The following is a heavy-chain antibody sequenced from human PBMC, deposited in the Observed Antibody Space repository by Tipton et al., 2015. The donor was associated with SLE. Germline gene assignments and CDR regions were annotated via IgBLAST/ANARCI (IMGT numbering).Heavy chain of an antibody. CDR2: ISSSGSTI. D-gene: IGHD1-26*01. CDR3: ARDPEWELPYFDY. V-gene: IGHV3-48*03. J-gene: IGHJ4*02. CDR1: GFTVSSNE. Sequence: SLRLSCAASGFTVSSNEMSWVRQAPGKGLEWVSYISSSGSTIYYADSVKGRFTISRDNAKNSLYLQMNSLRAEDTAVYYCARDPEWELPYFDYWGQGTLVTVSS.